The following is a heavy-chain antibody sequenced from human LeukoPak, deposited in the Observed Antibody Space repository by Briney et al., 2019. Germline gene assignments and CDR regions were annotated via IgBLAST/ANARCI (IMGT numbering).Heavy chain of an antibody. Sequence: GGSLRLSCAASGFTVSSNYMSWVRQAPGKGLEWVSVIYSGGSTYYADSVKGRFTISRDNSKNTLYLQMNSLRAEDTAVYYCAKPRSSSWYYFDYWGQGTLVTVSS. D-gene: IGHD6-13*01. CDR2: IYSGGST. CDR1: GFTVSSNY. V-gene: IGHV3-66*04. CDR3: AKPRSSSWYYFDY. J-gene: IGHJ4*02.